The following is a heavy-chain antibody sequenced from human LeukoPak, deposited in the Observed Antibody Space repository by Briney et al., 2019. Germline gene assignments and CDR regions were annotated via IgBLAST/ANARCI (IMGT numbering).Heavy chain of an antibody. D-gene: IGHD3-10*02. Sequence: GGSLRLSCAASGFTFSSYSMNWVRQAPGKGLEWVANIKEDGSEKYYVDSVKGRFTISRDNAKNSLYLQMNSLRAEDTAVYYCAELGITMIGGVWGKGTTVTISS. V-gene: IGHV3-7*01. CDR1: GFTFSSYS. CDR2: IKEDGSEK. CDR3: AELGITMIGGV. J-gene: IGHJ6*04.